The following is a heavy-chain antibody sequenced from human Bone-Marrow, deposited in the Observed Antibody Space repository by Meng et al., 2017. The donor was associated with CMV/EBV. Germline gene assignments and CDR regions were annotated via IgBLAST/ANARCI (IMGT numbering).Heavy chain of an antibody. Sequence: GGSLRLSCAASGFTFSSYEMNWVRQAPGKGLEWLSYITSSGRTIYYADSVKGRFTISRDNAKNSLHLQMNNLRAEDTAIYYCVQTLYWGQATLVTVSS. D-gene: IGHD3-16*01. CDR2: ITSSGRTI. J-gene: IGHJ4*02. CDR3: VQTLY. CDR1: GFTFSSYE. V-gene: IGHV3-48*03.